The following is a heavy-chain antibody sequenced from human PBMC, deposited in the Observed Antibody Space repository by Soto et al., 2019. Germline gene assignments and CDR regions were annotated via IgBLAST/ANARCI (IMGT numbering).Heavy chain of an antibody. CDR2: INPNSGGT. CDR3: ARGEAAAGTGPGY. V-gene: IGHV1-2*04. Sequence: ASVKVSCKASGYTFTGYYMHWVRQAPGQGLEWMGWINPNSGGTNYAQKFQGWVTMTRDTSISTAYMELSRLRSDDTAVYYCARGEAAAGTGPGYWGQGTLVTVSS. CDR1: GYTFTGYY. D-gene: IGHD6-13*01. J-gene: IGHJ4*02.